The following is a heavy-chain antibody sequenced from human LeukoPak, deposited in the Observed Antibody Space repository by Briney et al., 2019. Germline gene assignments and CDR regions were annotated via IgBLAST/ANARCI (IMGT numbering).Heavy chain of an antibody. D-gene: IGHD3-3*01. Sequence: SETLSLTCAVYGGSFSGYYWSWIRQPPGKGLEWIGEINHSGSTNYNPSLKSRVTISVDTSKNQFSLKLSSVTAADTAVYYCARGPRTYYDFWSGCYTDYWYFDLWGRGTLVTVSS. J-gene: IGHJ2*01. CDR2: INHSGST. V-gene: IGHV4-34*01. CDR1: GGSFSGYY. CDR3: ARGPRTYYDFWSGCYTDYWYFDL.